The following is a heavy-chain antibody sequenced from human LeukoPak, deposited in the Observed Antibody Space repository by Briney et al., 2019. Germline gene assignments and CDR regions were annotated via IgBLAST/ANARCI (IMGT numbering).Heavy chain of an antibody. CDR2: ISGSGGST. J-gene: IGHJ4*02. Sequence: GGSLRLSCTASGVTFSSYGMSWVRQAPGKGLEWVSAISGSGGSTYYADSVRGRFTISRDNSKNTLYLQMNSLRAEDTAVYYCAKDPTHYDFWSGNSDWGQGTRVTVSS. CDR1: GVTFSSYG. CDR3: AKDPTHYDFWSGNSD. D-gene: IGHD3-3*01. V-gene: IGHV3-23*01.